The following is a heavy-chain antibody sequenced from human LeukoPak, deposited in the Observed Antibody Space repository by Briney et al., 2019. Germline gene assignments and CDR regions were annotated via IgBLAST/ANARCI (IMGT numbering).Heavy chain of an antibody. J-gene: IGHJ4*02. CDR1: GYTFTSYG. CDR2: ISAYNGNT. Sequence: GASVKVSCKASGYTFTSYGISWGRLAPGQGLEWMGWISAYNGNTNYAQTLQGRVTMTTDTSTSTAYMELRSLRSDDTAVYYCASAGGFRYCCSTSCPEDDYFDYWGQGTLVTVSS. D-gene: IGHD2-2*01. CDR3: ASAGGFRYCCSTSCPEDDYFDY. V-gene: IGHV1-18*04.